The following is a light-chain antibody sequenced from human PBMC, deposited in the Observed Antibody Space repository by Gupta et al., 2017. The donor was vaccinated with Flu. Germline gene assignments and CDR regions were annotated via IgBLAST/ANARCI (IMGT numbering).Light chain of an antibody. J-gene: IGKJ2*01. CDR2: WAS. V-gene: IGKV4-1*01. CDR1: QSLLFSSNHKNY. Sequence: IVMTQSPDSLAVSLGERATINCKSSQSLLFSSNHKNYLAWYQQKPGQPPKLLIYWASIRKSGVPDRFSGRGSVTDFTLTISSMQAEDVAVYYCQQYDSTPPDFGQGTKLEIK. CDR3: QQYDSTPPD.